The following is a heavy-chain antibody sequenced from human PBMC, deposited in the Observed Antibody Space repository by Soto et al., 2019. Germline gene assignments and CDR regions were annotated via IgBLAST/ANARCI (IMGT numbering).Heavy chain of an antibody. CDR1: GLNFEKCS. J-gene: IGHJ4*02. CDR3: ATDTGDIEVVPATT. D-gene: IGHD2-15*01. V-gene: IGHV3-21*04. Sequence: GGSLRLSCAASGLNFEKCSMNWVRQPPGRGPEWLASISPSSTYIRYADSVKGRFTISRDNARNSLSLQMMNLRADDTAIYYCATDTGDIEVVPATTWGQGTLVTVSS. CDR2: ISPSSTYI.